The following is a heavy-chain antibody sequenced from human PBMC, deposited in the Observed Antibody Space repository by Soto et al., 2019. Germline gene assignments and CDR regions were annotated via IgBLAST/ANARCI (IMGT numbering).Heavy chain of an antibody. J-gene: IGHJ5*02. CDR2: INHSGST. CDR3: ASDPRYFDPNWFDP. V-gene: IGHV4-34*01. CDR1: GGSFSGYY. Sequence: PSETLSLTCAVYGGSFSGYYWSWIRQPPGKGLEWIGEINHSGSTNYNPSLKSRVTISVDTSKNQFSLKLSSVTAADTAVYYCASDPRYFDPNWFDPWGQGTLVTVS. D-gene: IGHD3-9*01.